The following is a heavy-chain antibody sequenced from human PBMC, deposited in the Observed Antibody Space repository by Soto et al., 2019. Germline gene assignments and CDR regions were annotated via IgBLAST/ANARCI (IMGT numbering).Heavy chain of an antibody. CDR1: GGSISSYY. CDR2: IYYSGST. D-gene: IGHD3-10*01. J-gene: IGHJ5*02. Sequence: SETLSLTCTVSGGSISSYYWSWIRQPPGKGLEWIGYIYYSGSTNYNPSLKSRVTISVDTSKNQFSLKLSSVTAADTAVYYCARVTYYYGSGSNTPTFDPWGQGTLVTVSS. CDR3: ARVTYYYGSGSNTPTFDP. V-gene: IGHV4-59*01.